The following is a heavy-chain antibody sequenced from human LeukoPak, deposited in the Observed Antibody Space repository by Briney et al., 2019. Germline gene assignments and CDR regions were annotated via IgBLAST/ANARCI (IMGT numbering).Heavy chain of an antibody. D-gene: IGHD3-9*01. CDR1: GFTFSSYS. Sequence: PGGSLRLSCAASGFTFSSYSMNWVRQAPGKGLEWVSSISSSSSYIYYAGSVKGRFTISRDNAKNSLYLQMNSLRAEDTAVYYCARDYDILTGEDYWGQGTLVTVSS. V-gene: IGHV3-21*01. CDR2: ISSSSSYI. CDR3: ARDYDILTGEDY. J-gene: IGHJ4*02.